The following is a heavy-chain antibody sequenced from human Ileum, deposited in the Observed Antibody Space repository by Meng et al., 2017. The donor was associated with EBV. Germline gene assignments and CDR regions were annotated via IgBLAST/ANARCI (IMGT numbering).Heavy chain of an antibody. V-gene: IGHV3-74*03. CDR2: INENGGTT. J-gene: IGHJ4*02. CDR1: GFNFSTYW. Sequence: VQLGEAGGALGQTGGSLRLSCAVSGFNFSTYWMHWVRQAPGKGLVWISRINENGGTTTYADSVRGRFTISRDNTKNTLYLEMNNLRDDDTAVYFCSRDLAGPFDDWGQGTLVTVSS. CDR3: SRDLAGPFDD.